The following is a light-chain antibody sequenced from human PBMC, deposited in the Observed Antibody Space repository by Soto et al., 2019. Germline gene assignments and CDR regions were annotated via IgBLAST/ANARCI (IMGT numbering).Light chain of an antibody. V-gene: IGKV1-5*03. CDR3: QHYNSYSEA. CDR2: KAS. CDR1: QTISSW. Sequence: DIKMTQSPSTLSGSVGDRVTITFWASQTISSWLAWYQQKPGKAPKLLIYKASTLKSGVPSRFSGSGSGTEFTLTISSLQPDDFATYYCQHYNSYSEAFGQGTKV. J-gene: IGKJ1*01.